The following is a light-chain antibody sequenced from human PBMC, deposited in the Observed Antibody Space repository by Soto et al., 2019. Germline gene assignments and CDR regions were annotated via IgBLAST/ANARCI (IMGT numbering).Light chain of an antibody. V-gene: IGKV3-20*01. Sequence: DIGLTQSPGTLSLSPGERATLSCMASQSVTSSDLAWYQQKPGQAPRLLISGASSRATGIPDRFSGSGSGTDFTLTISRLEPEDFAVFYCHHYGTSPPTFGQGTKV. CDR2: GAS. CDR1: QSVTSSD. CDR3: HHYGTSPPT. J-gene: IGKJ1*01.